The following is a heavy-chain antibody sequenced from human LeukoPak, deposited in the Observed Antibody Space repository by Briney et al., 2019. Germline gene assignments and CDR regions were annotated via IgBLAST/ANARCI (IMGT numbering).Heavy chain of an antibody. J-gene: IGHJ4*02. CDR2: ISSSGSII. CDR1: GFTFSSYE. Sequence: GSLKISCAASGFTFSSYEMNWVRQAPGKGLEWVSYISSSGSIIYYADSVKGRFTISRDNAKNSLYLQMNSLRAEDTAVYYCARHWASRLFDYWGQGTLVTVSS. D-gene: IGHD3-16*01. V-gene: IGHV3-48*03. CDR3: ARHWASRLFDY.